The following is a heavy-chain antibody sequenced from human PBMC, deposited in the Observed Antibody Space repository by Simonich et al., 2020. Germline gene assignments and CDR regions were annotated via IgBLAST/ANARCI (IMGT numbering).Heavy chain of an antibody. J-gene: IGHJ4*02. CDR2: IYYSGST. CDR1: GGSIRSYY. V-gene: IGHV4-59*01. CDR3: ARGGLYFDY. Sequence: QVQLQESGPGLVKPSETLSLTCTVSGGSIRSYYWSWIRQPPGNGLEWLGYIYYSGSTNNNPSLKSRVTISVDTSKNQFSLKLSSVTAADTAVYYCARGGLYFDYWGQGTLVTVSS. D-gene: IGHD2-15*01.